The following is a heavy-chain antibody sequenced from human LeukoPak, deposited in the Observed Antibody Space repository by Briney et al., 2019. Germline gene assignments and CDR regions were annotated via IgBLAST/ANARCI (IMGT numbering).Heavy chain of an antibody. CDR2: IANDGKDK. CDR1: GFTFSRYG. CDR3: AKDQRVGAAAYYFDS. Sequence: GGSLRLSCAASGFTFSRYGLHWVRQAPGKGLEWVTVIANDGKDKKYADSVKGRFTISRDNSKSTLYLQMNSLRAEDTGVYYCAKDQRVGAAAYYFDSWGQGTLVTVSS. V-gene: IGHV3-30*18. D-gene: IGHD2-2*01. J-gene: IGHJ4*02.